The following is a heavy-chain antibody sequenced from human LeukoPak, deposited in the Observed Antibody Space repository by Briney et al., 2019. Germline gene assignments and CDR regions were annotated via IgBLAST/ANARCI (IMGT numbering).Heavy chain of an antibody. CDR1: GFSFGNYA. Sequence: PGGSLRLSCAASGFSFGNYAMSWVRQAPGKGLEWVSGLSGNGGAIAYADSVKGRFTISRDNSRNMVYLQMNSLRVGDTAVYYCAKDPSVISLRYFDNWGQGTLVTVSS. D-gene: IGHD3-22*01. CDR3: AKDPSVISLRYFDN. V-gene: IGHV3-23*01. CDR2: LSGNGGAI. J-gene: IGHJ4*02.